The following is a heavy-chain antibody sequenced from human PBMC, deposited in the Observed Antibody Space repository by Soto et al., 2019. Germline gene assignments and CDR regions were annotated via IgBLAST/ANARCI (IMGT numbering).Heavy chain of an antibody. J-gene: IGHJ4*02. CDR3: ARGRIAAAGLDY. V-gene: IGHV1-69*13. CDR2: IIPIFGTA. Sequence: SVKVSCKASGGTFSSYAISWVRQAPGQGLEWMGGIIPIFGTANYAQKFQGRVTITADESTSTAYMELSSLRSEDTAVYYCARGRIAAAGLDYWGQGTLVTVSS. D-gene: IGHD6-13*01. CDR1: GGTFSSYA.